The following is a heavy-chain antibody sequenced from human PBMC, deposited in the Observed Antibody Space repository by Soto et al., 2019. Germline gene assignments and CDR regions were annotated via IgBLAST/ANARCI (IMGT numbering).Heavy chain of an antibody. CDR2: ISGSGGST. D-gene: IGHD4-17*01. CDR1: GFTFSSYA. CDR3: AKDPLYGDYVIDYFDY. Sequence: GGSLRLSCAASGFTFSSYAMSWVRQAPGKGLEWVSAISGSGGSTYYADSVKGRFTISRDNSKNTLYLQMNSLRAEDTAVYYCAKDPLYGDYVIDYFDYWGQGTLVTVSS. V-gene: IGHV3-23*01. J-gene: IGHJ4*02.